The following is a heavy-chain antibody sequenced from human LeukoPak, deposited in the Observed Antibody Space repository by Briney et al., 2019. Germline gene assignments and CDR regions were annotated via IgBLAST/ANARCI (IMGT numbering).Heavy chain of an antibody. D-gene: IGHD6-19*01. Sequence: GGSLRLSCEASGFSFSSYNMNWVRQAPGKGLEWVSSISISSSYIYYADSVKGRFTISRDNAQNSLHLQINSLRAEDTAVYYCARDPSGSNAFDIWGQGTMVTVSS. CDR3: ARDPSGSNAFDI. V-gene: IGHV3-21*04. CDR2: ISISSSYI. CDR1: GFSFSSYN. J-gene: IGHJ3*02.